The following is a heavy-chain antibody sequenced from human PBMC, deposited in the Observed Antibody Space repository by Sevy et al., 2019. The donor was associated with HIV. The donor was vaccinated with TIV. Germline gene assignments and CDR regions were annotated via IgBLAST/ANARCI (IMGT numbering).Heavy chain of an antibody. Sequence: ASVKVSCKASGYTFTSYGISWVRQAPGQGLEWMGWISAYNGNTNDAQKLQGRVTMTTDTSTSTAYMELRSLRSDDTAVYYCARATTYYDILTGSYNWFDPWGQGTLVTVSS. CDR2: ISAYNGNT. D-gene: IGHD3-9*01. J-gene: IGHJ5*02. V-gene: IGHV1-18*04. CDR1: GYTFTSYG. CDR3: ARATTYYDILTGSYNWFDP.